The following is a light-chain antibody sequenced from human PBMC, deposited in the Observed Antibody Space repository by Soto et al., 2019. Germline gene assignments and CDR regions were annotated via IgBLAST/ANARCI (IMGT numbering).Light chain of an antibody. CDR1: QSVSSY. CDR2: DAS. J-gene: IGKJ1*01. Sequence: EIVLTQSPGTLSLSPGERATLSFRASQSVSSYLAWYQQKPGQAPRLLIYDASNRATGIPARFSGSGSGTDFTLTISSLEPEDFAVYYCQQRSNWPPTFGQGTKVDIK. V-gene: IGKV3-11*01. CDR3: QQRSNWPPT.